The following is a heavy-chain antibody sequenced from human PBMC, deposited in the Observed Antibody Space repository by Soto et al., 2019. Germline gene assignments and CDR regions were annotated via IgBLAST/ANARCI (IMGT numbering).Heavy chain of an antibody. CDR2: ISAYNGNT. Sequence: ASVKVSCKASGYTFTSYGISWVRQAPGQGLEWMGWISAYNGNTNYAQKLQGRVTMTTDTSTSTAYMELRSLRSDDTAVYYCASKLTRGSASYQFADYYYYGMDVWG. CDR1: GYTFTSYG. J-gene: IGHJ6*02. V-gene: IGHV1-18*01. D-gene: IGHD3-10*01. CDR3: ASKLTRGSASYQFADYYYYGMDV.